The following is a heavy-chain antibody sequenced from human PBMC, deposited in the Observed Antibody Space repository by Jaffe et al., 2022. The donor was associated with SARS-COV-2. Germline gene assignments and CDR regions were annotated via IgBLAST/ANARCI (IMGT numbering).Heavy chain of an antibody. D-gene: IGHD3-3*01. CDR3: AKEGYDFWSGYPDAFDI. J-gene: IGHJ3*02. CDR2: ISGSGGST. Sequence: EVQLLESGGGLVQPGGSLRLSCAASGFTFSSYAMSWVRQAPGKGLEWVSAISGSGGSTYYADSVKGRFTISRDNSKNTLYLQMNSLRAEDTAVYYCAKEGYDFWSGYPDAFDIWGQGTMVTVSS. CDR1: GFTFSSYA. V-gene: IGHV3-23*01.